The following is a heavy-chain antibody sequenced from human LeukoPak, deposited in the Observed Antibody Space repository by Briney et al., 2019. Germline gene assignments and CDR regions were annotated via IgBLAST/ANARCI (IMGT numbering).Heavy chain of an antibody. V-gene: IGHV3-15*01. Sequence: PGGSLRLSCAASGFTFNSYALHWVRQAPGKGLEWVGRIKSEADGGTSDYATAVKGRFIISRNDSDNTLYLQMNSLKTEDTAMYYCCTPSGATALSPSFGLWGQGTLVTVSS. CDR2: IKSEADGGTS. D-gene: IGHD3-10*01. J-gene: IGHJ4*02. CDR3: CTPSGATALSPSFGL. CDR1: GFTFNSYA.